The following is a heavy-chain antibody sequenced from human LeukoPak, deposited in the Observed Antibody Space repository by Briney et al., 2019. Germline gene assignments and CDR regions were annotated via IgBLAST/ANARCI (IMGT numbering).Heavy chain of an antibody. CDR2: IRYDGRNK. J-gene: IGHJ4*02. CDR3: ARETILGATSDY. Sequence: GGSLRLSCAASGFTFSSYGMHWVRQAPGKGLEWILFIRYDGRNKYYADSVKGRFTISRDNVKNTLYLQMNSLRAEDTAVYYCARETILGATSDYWGQGTLVTVSS. D-gene: IGHD1-26*01. CDR1: GFTFSSYG. V-gene: IGHV3-30*02.